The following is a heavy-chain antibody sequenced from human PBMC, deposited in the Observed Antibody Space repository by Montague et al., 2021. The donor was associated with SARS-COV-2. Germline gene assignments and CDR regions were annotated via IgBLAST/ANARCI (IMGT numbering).Heavy chain of an antibody. CDR3: ARDTRITMLVVVNRYGMDV. J-gene: IGHJ6*02. V-gene: IGHV4-39*07. D-gene: IGHD3-22*01. CDR1: GGAISSSSYY. CDR2: IYYSGST. Sequence: SETLSLTCTVSGGAISSSSYYWGWIRQPQGKGLEWIGSIYYSGSTYYNPSLKSRVTISVDTSKNQFSLKLSSVTAADTAVYYCARDTRITMLVVVNRYGMDVWGQGTTVTVSS.